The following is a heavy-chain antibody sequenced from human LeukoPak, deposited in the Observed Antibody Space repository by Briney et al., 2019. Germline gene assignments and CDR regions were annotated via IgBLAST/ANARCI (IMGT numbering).Heavy chain of an antibody. J-gene: IGHJ6*02. CDR2: IWYDGSNK. V-gene: IGHV3-33*01. CDR1: GFTFSSYG. Sequence: GGSLRLSCAASGFTFSSYGMHWVRQAPGKGLEWVAVIWYDGSNKYYADSVKGRFTISRDNAKNSLYLQMNSLRAEDTAVYYCARDPAPMDVWGQGTTVTVSS. CDR3: ARDPAPMDV.